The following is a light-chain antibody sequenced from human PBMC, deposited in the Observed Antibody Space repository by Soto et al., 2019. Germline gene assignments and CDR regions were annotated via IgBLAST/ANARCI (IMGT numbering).Light chain of an antibody. CDR1: SSDVGSYNY. V-gene: IGLV2-14*01. CDR2: GVS. Sequence: QSVLTQPASVSGSPGQSITISCTGTSSDVGSYNYVSWYQQHPGKAPKLIIYGVSNRPSGVSNRFSGSKSGNTASLTISGLQAEDEADYYCTSYTSGSTLRVFGGGTKLTVL. J-gene: IGLJ3*02. CDR3: TSYTSGSTLRV.